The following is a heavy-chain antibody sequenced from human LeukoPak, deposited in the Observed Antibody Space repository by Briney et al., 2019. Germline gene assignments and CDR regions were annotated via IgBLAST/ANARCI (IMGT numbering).Heavy chain of an antibody. CDR2: IKGDGSST. D-gene: IGHD5-18*01. CDR1: GFTFSSYW. CDR3: ARDGYSFGHDFDH. V-gene: IGHV3-74*01. Sequence: PGGSLRLSCAASGFTFSSYWKHWVRHTPGKGLVWVSRIKGDGSSTSYADSVKGRFTISRDNAKNTLYLQMNSLRAEDTAVYYCARDGYSFGHDFDHWGQGTLVTVSS. J-gene: IGHJ4*02.